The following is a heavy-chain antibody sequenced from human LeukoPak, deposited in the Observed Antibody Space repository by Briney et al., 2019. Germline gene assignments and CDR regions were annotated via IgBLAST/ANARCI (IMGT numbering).Heavy chain of an antibody. Sequence: SVKVSCKASGGTFSSYAISWVRQAPGQGLEWMGGIIPIFGTANYAQKFQGRVTITADKSTSTAYMELSSLRSEDTAVYYCARELVGATRLDYWGQGTLVTVSS. CDR3: ARELVGATRLDY. V-gene: IGHV1-69*06. CDR2: IIPIFGTA. D-gene: IGHD1-26*01. J-gene: IGHJ4*02. CDR1: GGTFSSYA.